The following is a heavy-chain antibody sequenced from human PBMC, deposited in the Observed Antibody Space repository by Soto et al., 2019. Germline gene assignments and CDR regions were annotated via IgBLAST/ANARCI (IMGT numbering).Heavy chain of an antibody. CDR2: ISYDGSNK. CDR1: GFTFSSYA. J-gene: IGHJ4*02. D-gene: IGHD5-12*01. CDR3: ARDRGYSGYDFDADY. V-gene: IGHV3-30-3*01. Sequence: QVQLVESGGGVVQPVRSLRLSCAASGFTFSSYAMHWVRQAPGKGLEWVAVISYDGSNKYYADSVKGRFTISRDNSKNTVYLQMSRLRAEDTAVYYCARDRGYSGYDFDADYWGQVTLVTVYS.